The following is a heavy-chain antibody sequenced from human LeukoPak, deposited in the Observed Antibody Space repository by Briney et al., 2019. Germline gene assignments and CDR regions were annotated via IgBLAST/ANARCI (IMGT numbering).Heavy chain of an antibody. J-gene: IGHJ4*02. V-gene: IGHV4-39*07. D-gene: IGHD1-14*01. CDR3: ARDQVYFHY. CDR2: IYYSGST. CDR1: GGSISSSSYY. Sequence: SETLSLTCTVSGGSISSSSYYWGWIRQPPGKGLEWIGSIYYSGSTYYNPSLKSRVTISVDTSKNQFSLKLSSVTAADTAVYYCARDQVYFHYWGQGTLVTVSS.